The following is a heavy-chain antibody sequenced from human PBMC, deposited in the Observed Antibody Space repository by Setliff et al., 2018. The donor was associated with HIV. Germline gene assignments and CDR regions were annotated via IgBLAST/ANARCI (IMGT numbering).Heavy chain of an antibody. CDR2: IYYVGWS. Sequence: PSETLSLTCSVSGASLQSYYWSWIRQPAGKGLQWIGRIYYVGWSKYNPSLEDRVTMSVDTSNNQFSLSLSSVTAADTAVYYCARDQKGYSYGYFDSWGQGTPVTVSS. J-gene: IGHJ4*02. CDR3: ARDQKGYSYGYFDS. V-gene: IGHV4-4*07. D-gene: IGHD5-18*01. CDR1: GASLQSYY.